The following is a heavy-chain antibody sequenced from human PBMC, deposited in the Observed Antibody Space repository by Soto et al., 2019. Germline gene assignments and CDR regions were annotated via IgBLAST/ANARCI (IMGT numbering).Heavy chain of an antibody. CDR3: ARFMFGTLGYCSGGSCPVGAFDI. D-gene: IGHD2-15*01. V-gene: IGHV3-48*01. CDR2: ISSGSSTI. CDR1: GFTFSSYS. Sequence: PGGSLRLSCAASGFTFSSYSMNWVRQAPGKGLEWVSYISSGSSTIYYADSVKGRFTISRDNAKSSLYLQMNSLRAEYTALYHSARFMFGTLGYCSGGSCPVGAFDIWGQGTMVTLSS. J-gene: IGHJ3*02.